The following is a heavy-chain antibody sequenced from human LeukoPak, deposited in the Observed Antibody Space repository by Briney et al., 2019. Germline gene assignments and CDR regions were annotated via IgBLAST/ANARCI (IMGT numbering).Heavy chain of an antibody. CDR1: GYTFTGYY. Sequence: GASVKVSCKASGYTFTGYYMHWVRQAPGQGLEWVGWNNPNSGGTNYAQKFQGRVTMTRDTSISTAYMELSRLRSDDTAVYYCATSGGLAAQSGKYYYDSSGYYTWGQGTLVTVSS. D-gene: IGHD3-22*01. CDR3: ATSGGLAAQSGKYYYDSSGYYT. J-gene: IGHJ5*02. V-gene: IGHV1-2*02. CDR2: NNPNSGGT.